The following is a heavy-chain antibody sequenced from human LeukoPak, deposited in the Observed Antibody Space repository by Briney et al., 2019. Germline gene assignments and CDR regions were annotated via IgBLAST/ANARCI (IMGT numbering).Heavy chain of an antibody. CDR3: ARRISSVYGGKGIDY. J-gene: IGHJ4*02. V-gene: IGHV4-39*01. CDR2: IYYSGST. CDR1: GGSISSSSDY. Sequence: SETLSLTCTVSGGSISSSSDYWGWIRQPPGKGLEWIGSIYYSGSTYYNPSLKSRVTVSVDTSKNQFSLKLSSVTAADTAVYYCARRISSVYGGKGIDYWGQGTLVTVSS. D-gene: IGHD4-17*01.